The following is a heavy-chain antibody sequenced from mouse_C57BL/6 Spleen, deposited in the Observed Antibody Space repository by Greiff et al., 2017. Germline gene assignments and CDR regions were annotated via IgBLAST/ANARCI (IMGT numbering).Heavy chain of an antibody. CDR3: AREGNYGGYYAMDY. CDR1: GFSINSDCY. CDR2: TFYSGIT. D-gene: IGHD1-1*02. J-gene: IGHJ4*01. V-gene: IGHV3-3*01. Sequence: EVQVVESGPSLVRPSQTLSLTCTVTGFSINSDCYWIWIRQFPGNKLEYIGYTFYSGITYYNPSLESRTYITRDTSKNQFSLKLSSVTTEDTATYYCAREGNYGGYYAMDYWGQGTSVTVSS.